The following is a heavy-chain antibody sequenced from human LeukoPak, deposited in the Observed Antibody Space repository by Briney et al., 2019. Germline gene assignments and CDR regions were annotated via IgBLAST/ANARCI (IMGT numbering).Heavy chain of an antibody. CDR1: GFTFTNYW. CDR3: ARIGYSSSSLDF. V-gene: IGHV3-7*03. J-gene: IGHJ4*02. CDR2: MKQDGSVK. D-gene: IGHD6-6*01. Sequence: GGSLRLSCAASGFTFTNYWMTWVRQAPGKGLEWVANMKQDGSVKYYVDSAKGRFTISRDNAKNSLYLQMNSLRAEDTAVYNCARIGYSSSSLDFWGRGTLVTVSS.